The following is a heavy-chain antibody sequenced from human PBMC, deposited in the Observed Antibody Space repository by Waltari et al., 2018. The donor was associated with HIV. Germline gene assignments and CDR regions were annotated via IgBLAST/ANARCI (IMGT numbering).Heavy chain of an antibody. Sequence: EVQLVESGGGLVQPGGSLRLSCAASGFSFSSYWMHWVRHVPGKGLVWCPRINTDVSSTIYSDSVQGLLTISRDNSKSTLYLQMNSLRAEDTAVYYCANLDSGQAGGWGQGTLVTVSS. V-gene: IGHV3-74*01. D-gene: IGHD3-16*01. CDR1: GFSFSSYW. J-gene: IGHJ4*02. CDR3: ANLDSGQAGG. CDR2: INTDVSST.